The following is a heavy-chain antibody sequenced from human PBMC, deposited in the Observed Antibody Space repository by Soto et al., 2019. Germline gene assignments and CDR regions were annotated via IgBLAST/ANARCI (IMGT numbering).Heavy chain of an antibody. CDR3: AKEVGYYDFWSGYQYFQH. D-gene: IGHD3-3*01. Sequence: EVQLLESGGGLVQPGGSLRLSCAASGFTFSSYAMSWVRQAPGKGLEWVSAISGSGGSTYYADSGKGRFTISRDNSKNTLYLQMNSLRAEDTAVYYCAKEVGYYDFWSGYQYFQHWGQGTLVTVSS. CDR1: GFTFSSYA. J-gene: IGHJ1*01. CDR2: ISGSGGST. V-gene: IGHV3-23*01.